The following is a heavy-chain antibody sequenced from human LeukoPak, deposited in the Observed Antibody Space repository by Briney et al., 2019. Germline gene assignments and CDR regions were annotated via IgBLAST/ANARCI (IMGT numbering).Heavy chain of an antibody. CDR3: ARRKYYTIEN. D-gene: IGHD3-10*01. Sequence: SETPSLTCTVSGDSISSSGYYWGWIRQPPGKGLEWIASIYYSGRTYYNPSLKSRITISVDSSKNQFSLRLSSVTAADTAVYYCARRKYYTIENWGQGTLVTVSS. CDR2: IYYSGRT. V-gene: IGHV4-39*01. CDR1: GDSISSSGYY. J-gene: IGHJ4*02.